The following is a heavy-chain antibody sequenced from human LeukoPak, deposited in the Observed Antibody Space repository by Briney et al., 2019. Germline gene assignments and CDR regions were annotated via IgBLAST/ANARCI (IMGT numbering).Heavy chain of an antibody. D-gene: IGHD3-3*01. V-gene: IGHV1-2*02. Sequence: GASVKVSCKASGYTFTGYYMHWVRQAPGQGLEWMGWINPNSGGTVYAQKFQGRVTMTRDTSTGTLYMELNSLKSEDTAVYYCARGAIFGVTPRGYGMDVWGQGTTVTVSS. J-gene: IGHJ6*02. CDR1: GYTFTGYY. CDR3: ARGAIFGVTPRGYGMDV. CDR2: INPNSGGT.